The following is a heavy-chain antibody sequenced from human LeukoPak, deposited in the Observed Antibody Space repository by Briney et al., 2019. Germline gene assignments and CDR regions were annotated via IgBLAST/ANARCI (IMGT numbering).Heavy chain of an antibody. D-gene: IGHD3-10*01. CDR1: GFTFSSYS. CDR3: ARVITMVRGAHDY. J-gene: IGHJ4*02. V-gene: IGHV3-21*04. CDR2: ISSSSSYI. Sequence: GGSLRLSCAASGFTFSSYSMNWVRQAPGKGLEWVSSISSSSSYIYYADSVKGRFTISRDNAKNSLYLQMNSLRAEDTAVYYCARVITMVRGAHDYWGQGTLVTVSS.